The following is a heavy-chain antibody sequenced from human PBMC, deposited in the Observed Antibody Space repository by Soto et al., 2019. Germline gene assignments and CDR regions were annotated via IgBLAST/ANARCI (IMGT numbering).Heavy chain of an antibody. Sequence: QVQLQESGPGLVKPSQTLSLTCTVSGGSISSGGYYWSWIRQHPGKGLEWIGYMYYSGSTYYNPALQTPITLSVDTSQKKFSLKLSPVTAADTAVYYCARGVTMVRGVGLFYFDYWGQGTLVTVSS. CDR3: ARGVTMVRGVGLFYFDY. CDR1: GGSISSGGYY. D-gene: IGHD3-10*01. J-gene: IGHJ4*02. CDR2: MYYSGST. V-gene: IGHV4-31*01.